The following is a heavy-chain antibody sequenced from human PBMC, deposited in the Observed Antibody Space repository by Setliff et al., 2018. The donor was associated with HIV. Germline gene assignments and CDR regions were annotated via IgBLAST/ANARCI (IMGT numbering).Heavy chain of an antibody. J-gene: IGHJ6*02. Sequence: ASVKVSCKASGYTFLTYGISWVRQAPGHGLEWMGWISPYNGHTNYAQNFQGRATMTTDTSTSRAYMELRSLRSDDTAAYFCARLGSGWSDSYYYAMDVWGQGTTVTVSS. CDR2: ISPYNGHT. CDR3: ARLGSGWSDSYYYAMDV. V-gene: IGHV1-18*01. CDR1: GYTFLTYG. D-gene: IGHD6-19*01.